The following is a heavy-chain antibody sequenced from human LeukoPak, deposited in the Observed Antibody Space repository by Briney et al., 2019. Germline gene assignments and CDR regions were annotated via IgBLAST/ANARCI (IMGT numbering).Heavy chain of an antibody. D-gene: IGHD3-22*01. J-gene: IGHJ4*02. CDR3: AKGSRWDYYDSSGYSYFDY. V-gene: IGHV3-23*01. CDR1: GFTFSSYV. CDR2: ISGSGGST. Sequence: GGSLRLSCAASGFTFSSYVMSWVRQAPGKGLEWVSAISGSGGSTYYADSVKGRFTISRDNSKNTLYLQMNSLRAEDTAVYYCAKGSRWDYYDSSGYSYFDYWGQGTLVTVSS.